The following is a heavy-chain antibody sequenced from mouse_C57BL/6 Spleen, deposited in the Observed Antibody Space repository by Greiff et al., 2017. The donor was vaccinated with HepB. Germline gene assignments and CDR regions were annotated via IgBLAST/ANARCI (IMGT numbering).Heavy chain of an antibody. Sequence: VQLVESGPGLVAPSQRLSITCPVSGFSLTSYGLDWVRQSPGKGLEWLGVIWGVGSTNYNSALKSRLSISKDNSKSQVFLKMNSLQTDDTAMYYCARLYDGYYGDYAMDYWGQGTSVTVSS. D-gene: IGHD2-3*01. CDR3: ARLYDGYYGDYAMDY. CDR1: GFSLTSYG. V-gene: IGHV2-6*01. J-gene: IGHJ4*01. CDR2: IWGVGST.